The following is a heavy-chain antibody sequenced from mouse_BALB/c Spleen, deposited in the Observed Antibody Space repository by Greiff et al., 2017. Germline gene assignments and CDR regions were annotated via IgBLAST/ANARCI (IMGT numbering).Heavy chain of an antibody. D-gene: IGHD3-1*01. Sequence: EVMLVESGGGLVKPGGPLKFSCAASGFTFGDYYMYWVRQTPEKRLEWVATISDGGSYTYYPDSVKGRFTISRDNAKNNLYLQMSSLKSEDTAMYYCARASGYWGQGTLVTVSA. CDR3: ARASGY. CDR2: ISDGGSYT. CDR1: GFTFGDYY. J-gene: IGHJ3*01. V-gene: IGHV5-4*02.